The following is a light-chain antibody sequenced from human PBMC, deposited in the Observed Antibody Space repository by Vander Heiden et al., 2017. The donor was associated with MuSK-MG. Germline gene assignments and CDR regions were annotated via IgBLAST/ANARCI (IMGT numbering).Light chain of an antibody. CDR1: SSDVGGYNY. V-gene: IGLV2-14*01. CDR3: SSYTSSSTLWV. J-gene: IGLJ3*02. Sequence: QSALPQPASVSGSPGPSITISCTGTSSDVGGYNYVSWYQQHPGKAPKLMIYDVSNRPSGVSNRFSGSKSGNTASLTISGLQAEDEADYYCSSYTSSSTLWVFGGGTKLTVL. CDR2: DVS.